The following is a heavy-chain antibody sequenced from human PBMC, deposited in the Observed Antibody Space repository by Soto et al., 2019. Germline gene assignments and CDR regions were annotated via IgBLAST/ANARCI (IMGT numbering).Heavy chain of an antibody. J-gene: IGHJ4*02. CDR3: ARVLPSYCGGDCSHFDS. Sequence: QVQLQESGPGLVKPSETLSLTCTVSGASINSYYWTWIRQSPGKGLEWIGFIFYSGATNSNPSLTSRVTMSVDTSQNQFSLRLSSVTAADTAVYYCARVLPSYCGGDCSHFDSCGQGTLVTVSS. CDR1: GASINSYY. D-gene: IGHD2-21*02. V-gene: IGHV4-59*01. CDR2: IFYSGAT.